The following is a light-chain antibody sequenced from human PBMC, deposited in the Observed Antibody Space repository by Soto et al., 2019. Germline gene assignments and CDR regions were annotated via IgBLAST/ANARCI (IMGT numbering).Light chain of an antibody. V-gene: IGLV2-11*01. Sequence: QSVLTQPRSVSGSPGQSVTISCTGTSSDVGTYKYVSWYQSQPGTAPKLIIYDVNRRPSGVPDRFSGSKSGDTASLTISGLQAEDEADYYCCSYAGSYTYVFGTGTKLTVL. CDR2: DVN. CDR1: SSDVGTYKY. J-gene: IGLJ1*01. CDR3: CSYAGSYTYV.